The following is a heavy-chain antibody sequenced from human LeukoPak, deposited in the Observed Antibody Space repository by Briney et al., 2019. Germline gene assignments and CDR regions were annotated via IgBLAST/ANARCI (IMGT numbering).Heavy chain of an antibody. J-gene: IGHJ1*01. V-gene: IGHV4-30-2*01. Sequence: SETLSLTCAVSGGSISSGGYSWSWIRQPPGRGLEWIGYIYHSGSTYYNPSLKSRVTISVDTSKNQFSLKLSSVTAADTAVYYCASNYYGSGSYHEYFQHWGQGTLVTVSS. CDR2: IYHSGST. D-gene: IGHD3-10*01. CDR1: GGSISSGGYS. CDR3: ASNYYGSGSYHEYFQH.